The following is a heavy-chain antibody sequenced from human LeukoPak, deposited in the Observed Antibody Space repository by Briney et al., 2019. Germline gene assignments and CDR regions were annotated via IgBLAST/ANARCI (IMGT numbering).Heavy chain of an antibody. Sequence: SETLSLTCAVYGGSFSGYYWSWIRQPPGKGLEWIGEINHSGSTNYNPSLKSRVTISVDTSKNQFSLKLSTVTAADTAVYYCARGRGYDFWSGYSGHYFDYWGQGTLVTVSS. CDR3: ARGRGYDFWSGYSGHYFDY. D-gene: IGHD3-3*01. CDR1: GGSFSGYY. CDR2: INHSGST. V-gene: IGHV4-34*01. J-gene: IGHJ4*02.